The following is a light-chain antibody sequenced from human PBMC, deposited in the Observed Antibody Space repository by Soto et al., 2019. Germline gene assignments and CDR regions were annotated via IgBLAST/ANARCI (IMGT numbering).Light chain of an antibody. J-gene: IGKJ1*01. Sequence: EIVLTQSPGTLSLSPGERATLSCRASQSVSSNHLVWYRRKPGQAPRLLIYGASYRATDIPGRFSGSGSGTDFTLTITRLEPEDFAVYYCQQYGSSPPTFGPGTRVEIK. V-gene: IGKV3-20*01. CDR1: QSVSSNH. CDR2: GAS. CDR3: QQYGSSPPT.